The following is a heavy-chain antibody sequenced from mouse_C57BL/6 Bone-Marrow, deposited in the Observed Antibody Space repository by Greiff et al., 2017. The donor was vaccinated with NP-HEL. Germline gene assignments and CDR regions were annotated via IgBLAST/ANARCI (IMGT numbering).Heavy chain of an antibody. CDR2: IDPSDSYT. Sequence: QVHVKQPGAELVMPGASVKLSCKASGYTFTSYWMHWVKQRPGQGLEWIGEIDPSDSYTNYNQKFKGKSTLTVDKSSSTAYMQLSSLTSEDSAVYYCASEGSSYWYFDVWGTGTTVTVSS. D-gene: IGHD1-1*01. CDR3: ASEGSSYWYFDV. J-gene: IGHJ1*03. V-gene: IGHV1-69*01. CDR1: GYTFTSYW.